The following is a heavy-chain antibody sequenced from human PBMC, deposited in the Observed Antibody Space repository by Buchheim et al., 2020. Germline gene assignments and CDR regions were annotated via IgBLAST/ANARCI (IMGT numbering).Heavy chain of an antibody. CDR2: IYYSGRT. Sequence: QVQLQESGPGLVKPSQTLSLTCTVSGGSISSGGYYWSWIRQHPGKGLEWIGYIYYSGRTYYNPSLKSRVTISVDTSKNQFSLKLSSVTAADTAVYYCARGCFGVRSGYYMGYWFDPWGQGTL. J-gene: IGHJ5*02. CDR3: ARGCFGVRSGYYMGYWFDP. D-gene: IGHD3-3*01. V-gene: IGHV4-31*03. CDR1: GGSISSGGYY.